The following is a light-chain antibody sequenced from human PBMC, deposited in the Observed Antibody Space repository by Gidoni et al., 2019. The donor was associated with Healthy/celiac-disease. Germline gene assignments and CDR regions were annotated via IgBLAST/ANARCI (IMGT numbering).Light chain of an antibody. Sequence: EIVMTQAPATLSVSPGERATLYGRASQRVSSTLAWYQQKPGQAPRLLIYGASTRATGIPARFSGSGSGTAFTLPISSLQSEDFAVYYCQQYNNWPPLTFGGGTKVEIK. J-gene: IGKJ4*01. CDR3: QQYNNWPPLT. CDR1: QRVSST. V-gene: IGKV3-15*01. CDR2: GAS.